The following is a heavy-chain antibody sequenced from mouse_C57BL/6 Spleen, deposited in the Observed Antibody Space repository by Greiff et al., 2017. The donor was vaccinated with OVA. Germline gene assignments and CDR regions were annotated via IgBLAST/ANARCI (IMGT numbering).Heavy chain of an antibody. CDR2: IRNKANGYTT. Sequence: DVKLVESGGGLVQPGGSLSLSCAASGFTFTDYYMSWVRQPPGKALEWLGFIRNKANGYTTEYSASVKGRFTISRDNSQSILYRQMNALRAEDSATYYCARYHGGFAYWGQGTLVTVSA. V-gene: IGHV7-3*01. CDR1: GFTFTDYY. J-gene: IGHJ3*01. CDR3: ARYHGGFAY.